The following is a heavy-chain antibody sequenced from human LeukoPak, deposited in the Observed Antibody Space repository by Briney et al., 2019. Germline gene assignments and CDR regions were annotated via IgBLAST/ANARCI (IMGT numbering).Heavy chain of an antibody. V-gene: IGHV3-30*03. J-gene: IGHJ6*02. Sequence: PGGSLRLSCAASGFTFRSYGMHWVRQAPGKGLEWVAVVADDGNHKVYADSAKGRFTISRHNSKNTLYLQMNSLRAEDTAVYYCARDRGYYYYYGMDVWGQGTTVTVSS. CDR3: ARDRGYYYYYGMDV. CDR2: VADDGNHK. CDR1: GFTFRSYG. D-gene: IGHD3-10*01.